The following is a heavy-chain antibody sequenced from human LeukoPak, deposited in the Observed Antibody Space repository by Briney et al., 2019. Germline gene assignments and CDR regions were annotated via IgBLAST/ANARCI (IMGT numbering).Heavy chain of an antibody. Sequence: GGSLRLPCAASGFTVSDNYMTWVRQAPGKGLAWVSLISSGGTTYSADSVKGRFTISRDNSKNTLYLQMNSLRGEDTAVYYCARVRSDNNGWYNIDYWGQGALITVSS. V-gene: IGHV3-53*01. CDR2: ISSGGTT. CDR1: GFTVSDNY. CDR3: ARVRSDNNGWYNIDY. D-gene: IGHD6-19*01. J-gene: IGHJ4*02.